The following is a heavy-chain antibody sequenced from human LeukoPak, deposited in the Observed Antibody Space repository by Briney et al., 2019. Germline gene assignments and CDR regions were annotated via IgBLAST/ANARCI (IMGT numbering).Heavy chain of an antibody. CDR1: GGSISSSSYY. CDR2: IYYSGST. D-gene: IGHD4-23*01. V-gene: IGHV4-39*01. Sequence: PSETLFLTCTVSGGSISSSSYYWGWIRQPPGKGLEWIGSIYYSGSTYYNPSLKSRVTISVDTSKNQFSLKLSSVTAADTVVYYCARMGENGGYTTTFDYWGQGTLVTVSS. CDR3: ARMGENGGYTTTFDY. J-gene: IGHJ4*02.